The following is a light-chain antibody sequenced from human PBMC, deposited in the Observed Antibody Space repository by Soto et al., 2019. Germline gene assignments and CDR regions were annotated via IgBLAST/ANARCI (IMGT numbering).Light chain of an antibody. Sequence: QSALTQPASVSGSPGQSITISCTGTSSYVGGDNYVSWYQQHPGKAPKLMIYDVSNRPSGVSNRFSGSKSGNTASLTISGLQPEDEADYFCASYTRSNSYAFGTGTKVTVL. CDR1: SSYVGGDNY. CDR2: DVS. V-gene: IGLV2-14*03. CDR3: ASYTRSNSYA. J-gene: IGLJ1*01.